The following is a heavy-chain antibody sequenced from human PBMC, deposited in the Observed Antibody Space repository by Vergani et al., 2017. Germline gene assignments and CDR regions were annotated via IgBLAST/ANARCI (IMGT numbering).Heavy chain of an antibody. V-gene: IGHV4-34*01. CDR3: ARKAKYSSGWYFDY. CDR2: INHSGST. J-gene: IGHJ4*02. D-gene: IGHD6-19*01. Sequence: QVQLQQWGAGLLKPSETLSLTCAVYGGSFSGYYWSWIRQPPGKGLEWIGEINHSGSTYYNPSLKSRVTISVDTSKNQFSLKLSSVTAADTAVYYCARKAKYSSGWYFDYWGQGTLVTVSS. CDR1: GGSFSGYY.